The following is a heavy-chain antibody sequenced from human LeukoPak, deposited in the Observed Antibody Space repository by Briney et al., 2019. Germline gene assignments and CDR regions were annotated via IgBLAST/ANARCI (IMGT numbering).Heavy chain of an antibody. D-gene: IGHD3-16*02. Sequence: PSETLSLTCAVYGGSFSDYYWSWIRQPPGKGLEWIGEINHCGTTNYSPSLKSRVSISVDTSKNQFSLKLNSVTAADAAMYYCASHYSSGSYRYTGSFDSWGQGMLVNVSS. V-gene: IGHV4-34*01. CDR1: GGSFSDYY. CDR3: ASHYSSGSYRYTGSFDS. J-gene: IGHJ4*02. CDR2: INHCGTT.